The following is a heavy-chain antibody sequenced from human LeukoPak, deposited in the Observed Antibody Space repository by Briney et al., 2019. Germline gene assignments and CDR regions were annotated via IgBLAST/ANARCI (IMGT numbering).Heavy chain of an antibody. J-gene: IGHJ4*02. CDR3: ARLQSYYDILTGYLDY. CDR2: IYPGDSDT. D-gene: IGHD3-9*01. V-gene: IGHV5-51*01. Sequence: GESLKISCKGSGYRFTSYWIGWVRQLPGKGLEWMGIIYPGDSDTRYSPSFQGQVTISADKSISTAYLQWSSLKASDTAMYYCARLQSYYDILTGYLDYWGQGTLVTVSS. CDR1: GYRFTSYW.